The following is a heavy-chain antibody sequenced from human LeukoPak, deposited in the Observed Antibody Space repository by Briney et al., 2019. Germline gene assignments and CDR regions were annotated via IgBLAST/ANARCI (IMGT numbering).Heavy chain of an antibody. D-gene: IGHD2/OR15-2a*01. CDR1: GFTFSSYG. CDR2: IWYDGSNK. CDR3: AREGPRGNSQFDY. V-gene: IGHV3-33*01. J-gene: IGHJ4*02. Sequence: GGSLRLSCAASGFTFSSYGMHWVRQAPGKGLEWVALIWYDGSNKYYADSVKGRLTISRDNSKNTLYLRMNSLRAEDTAVYYCAREGPRGNSQFDYWGQGTLVTVSS.